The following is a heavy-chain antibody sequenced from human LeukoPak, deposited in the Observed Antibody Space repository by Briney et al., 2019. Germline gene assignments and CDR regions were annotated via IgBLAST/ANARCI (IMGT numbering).Heavy chain of an antibody. D-gene: IGHD2-2*01. CDR1: GFTFSSYW. Sequence: GGSLRLSCAASGFTFSSYWMHWVRQAPGKGLVWVSRINYGETTTTYADSVKGRFTISRDNAKNTLYLQMNSLRAEDTAVYYCVRSHQGGFDYWGQGTLVTVSS. CDR2: INYGETTT. CDR3: VRSHQGGFDY. V-gene: IGHV3-74*01. J-gene: IGHJ4*02.